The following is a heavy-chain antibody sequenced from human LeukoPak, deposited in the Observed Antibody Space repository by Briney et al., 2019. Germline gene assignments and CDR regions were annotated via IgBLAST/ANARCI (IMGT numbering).Heavy chain of an antibody. V-gene: IGHV3-15*01. D-gene: IGHD2-15*01. CDR3: TTDGGY. Sequence: GGSLRLSCEASGFCLCDAWMSWGREAPGKGLEWVGRIKSSGDGGTTDYTAPVKGKFTISRDDSRNTVFLQMNSLKTEDTAVYYCTTDGGYWVQGTLVTVSS. CDR1: GFCLCDAW. CDR2: IKSSGDGGTT. J-gene: IGHJ4*02.